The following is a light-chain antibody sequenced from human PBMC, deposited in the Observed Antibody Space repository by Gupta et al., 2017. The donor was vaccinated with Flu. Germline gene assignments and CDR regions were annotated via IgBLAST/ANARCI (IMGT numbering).Light chain of an antibody. V-gene: IGKV1-39*01. CDR3: QQSSTTPHS. CDR2: AAS. J-gene: IGKJ2*03. CDR1: QSVSRY. Sequence: DNPMAQSPSSPSVSVGDRVTITCRASQSVSRYFNWYQKKPGAGPKLLIYAASSLQIGVPSRFSGSGSGTYFTLTISSLQPEDFATYYCQQSSTTPHSFGQGTKLEIK.